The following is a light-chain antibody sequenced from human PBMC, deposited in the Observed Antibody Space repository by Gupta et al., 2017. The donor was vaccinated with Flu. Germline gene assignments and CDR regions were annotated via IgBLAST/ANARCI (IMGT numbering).Light chain of an antibody. CDR1: QSVSSY. V-gene: IGKV3-20*01. CDR2: TAS. Sequence: EIVLTQSPGTLSLSPGERATLSCKASQSVSSYLAWYQQKPGQAPRLLIYTASSKATGIPDRFSGSGSGTDFTLTISRLEPEDFAVYYCQQYGTSPPITCGQGTRLEIK. CDR3: QQYGTSPPIT. J-gene: IGKJ5*01.